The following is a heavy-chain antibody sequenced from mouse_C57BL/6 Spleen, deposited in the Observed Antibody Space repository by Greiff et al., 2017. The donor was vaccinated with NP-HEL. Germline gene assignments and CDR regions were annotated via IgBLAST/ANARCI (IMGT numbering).Heavy chain of an antibody. CDR1: GYTFTSYW. J-gene: IGHJ4*01. CDR3: ARHDYYGSLYYAMDY. Sequence: QQSCKASGYTFTSYWMHWVKQRPIQGLEWIGNIDPSDSETHYNQKFKDKATLTVDKSSSTAYMQLSSLTSEDSAVYYCARHDYYGSLYYAMDYWGQGTSVTVSS. CDR2: IDPSDSET. D-gene: IGHD1-1*01. V-gene: IGHV1-52*01.